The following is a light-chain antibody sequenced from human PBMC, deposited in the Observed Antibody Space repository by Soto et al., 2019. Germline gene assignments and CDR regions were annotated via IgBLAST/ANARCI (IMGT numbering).Light chain of an antibody. CDR2: DDN. CDR3: GSWDSSLSAYV. J-gene: IGLJ1*01. Sequence: SLLTNLPSVLAPPDQKVTSSWSGSSCNVGGNSVSWYQQLPGTAPKLLIYDDNKRPSGIPDRFSGSKSGTSATLGITGFQTGDEADYYCGSWDSSLSAYVFGTGTKVTVL. CDR1: SCNVGGNS. V-gene: IGLV1-51*01.